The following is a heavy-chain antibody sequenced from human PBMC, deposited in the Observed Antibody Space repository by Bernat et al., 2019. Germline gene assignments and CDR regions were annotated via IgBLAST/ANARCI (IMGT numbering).Heavy chain of an antibody. D-gene: IGHD4-17*01. CDR1: GFTFSSYS. CDR3: ARVMHGDDKFEGDAFDI. CDR2: ISSSSSYI. V-gene: IGHV3-21*01. Sequence: EVQLVESGGGLVKPGGSLRLSCAASGFTFSSYSMNWVRQAPGKGLEWVSSISSSSSYIYYADSVKGRFTISRDNAKNSLYLQMNSLRAEDTAVYYCARVMHGDDKFEGDAFDIWGQGTMVTVSS. J-gene: IGHJ3*02.